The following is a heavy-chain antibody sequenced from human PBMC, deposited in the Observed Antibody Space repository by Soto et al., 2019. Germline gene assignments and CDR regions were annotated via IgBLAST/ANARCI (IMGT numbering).Heavy chain of an antibody. D-gene: IGHD6-6*01. V-gene: IGHV5-10-1*01. CDR1: GYSFTSYW. CDR2: VDPSDSYT. Sequence: GESLKISCKGSGYSFTSYWISWVRQMPGKGLEWMGRVDPSDSYTNYSPSFQGHVTISADKSISTAYLQWSSLKASDTAMYYCARRLYSSSSYYYGMDVWGQGTTVTVSS. CDR3: ARRLYSSSSYYYGMDV. J-gene: IGHJ6*02.